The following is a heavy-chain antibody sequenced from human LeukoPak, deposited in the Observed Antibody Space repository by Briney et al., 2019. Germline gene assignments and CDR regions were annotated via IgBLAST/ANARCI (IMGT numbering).Heavy chain of an antibody. CDR2: IYYSGST. CDR3: ARVDSSSWYSLDY. J-gene: IGHJ4*02. Sequence: SETLSLTCTVSGGSISSYHWSWIRQPPGKGLEWIGYIYYSGSTNYNPSLKSRVTISVDTSKNQFSLKLSSVTAADTAVYYCARVDSSSWYSLDYWGQGTLVTVSS. D-gene: IGHD6-13*01. CDR1: GGSISSYH. V-gene: IGHV4-59*01.